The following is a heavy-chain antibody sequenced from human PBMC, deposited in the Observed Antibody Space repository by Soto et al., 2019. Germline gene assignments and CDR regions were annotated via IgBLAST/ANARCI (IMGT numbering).Heavy chain of an antibody. D-gene: IGHD5-18*01. CDR3: ARDRRGYSYGFDY. CDR2: INHSGST. CDR1: GGSFSGYY. V-gene: IGHV4-34*01. Sequence: SETLSLTCAVYGGSFSGYYWSWIRQPPGKGLEWIGEINHSGSTNYNPSLKSRVTISVDTSKNQFSLKLSSVTAADTAVYYCARDRRGYSYGFDYWGQGTLVTAPQ. J-gene: IGHJ4*02.